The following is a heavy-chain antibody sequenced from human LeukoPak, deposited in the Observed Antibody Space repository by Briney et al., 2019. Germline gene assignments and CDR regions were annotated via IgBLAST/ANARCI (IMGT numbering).Heavy chain of an antibody. J-gene: IGHJ4*02. D-gene: IGHD5-24*01. CDR3: ARDLVATTVAYDY. CDR1: GFTFSSYG. CDR2: ISYDGSNK. Sequence: GGSLRLSCAASGFTFSSYGMHWVRQAPGKGLEWVAVISYDGSNKYYADSVKGRFTISRDNSKNTLYLQMNSLRAEDTAVYYCARDLVATTVAYDYWGQGTLVTVSS. V-gene: IGHV3-30*03.